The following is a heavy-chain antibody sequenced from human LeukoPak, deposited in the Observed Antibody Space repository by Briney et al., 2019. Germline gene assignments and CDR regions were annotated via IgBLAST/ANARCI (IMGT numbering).Heavy chain of an antibody. CDR3: FRHLVVPGAGADY. CDR2: IKNKADGGTT. Sequence: PGGSLRLSCAASGFTFSYAWMSRVRQAPGKGLEWVGRIKNKADGGTTDYAAPVKGRFTISRDDSKNTLYLQMDSLKTEDTAVYYCFRHLVVPGAGADYWGQGTLVTVSS. CDR1: GFTFSYAW. J-gene: IGHJ4*02. D-gene: IGHD2-15*01. V-gene: IGHV3-15*01.